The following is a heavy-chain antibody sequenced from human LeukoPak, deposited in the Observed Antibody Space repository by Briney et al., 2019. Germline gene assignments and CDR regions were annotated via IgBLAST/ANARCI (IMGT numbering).Heavy chain of an antibody. CDR2: IYPGDSDT. D-gene: IGHD1-26*01. CDR1: GYSFTSYW. CDR3: ARPIFDSGSYSCYFDY. V-gene: IGHV5-51*01. J-gene: IGHJ4*02. Sequence: GESLKISCKGSGYSFTSYWIGWVRQMPGKGLEWMGIIYPGDSDTRYSPSFQGQVTISADKSISTAYLQWSSLKASDTAMYYYARPIFDSGSYSCYFDYWGQGTLVTVSS.